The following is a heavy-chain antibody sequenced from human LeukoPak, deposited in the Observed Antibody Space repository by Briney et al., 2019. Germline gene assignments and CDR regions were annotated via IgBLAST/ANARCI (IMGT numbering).Heavy chain of an antibody. J-gene: IGHJ5*02. V-gene: IGHV4-30-2*01. Sequence: SETLSLTCTVSGGSINFGAYSWNWIRRPPGKGLEWIGYIYHTGNTYYNPSLKSRVTISVDRSKNQFSLRLTSVTAADTAVYYCARGFFDRGNPGSWFDPWGQGTLVTVSS. D-gene: IGHD3-10*01. CDR3: ARGFFDRGNPGSWFDP. CDR1: GGSINFGAYS. CDR2: IYHTGNT.